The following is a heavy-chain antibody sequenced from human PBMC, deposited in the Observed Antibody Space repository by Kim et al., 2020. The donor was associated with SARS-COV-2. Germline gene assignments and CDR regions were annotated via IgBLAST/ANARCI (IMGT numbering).Heavy chain of an antibody. CDR2: IYPCDSDT. V-gene: IGHV5-51*01. J-gene: IGHJ3*02. CDR1: GYSFTSYW. CDR3: ARQYCSGGSCYSGAFDI. D-gene: IGHD2-15*01. Sequence: GESLKISCKGSGYSFTSYWIGWVRQMPGKGLEWMGIIYPCDSDTRYSPSFQGQVTISADKSISTAYLQWSSLKASDTAMYYCARQYCSGGSCYSGAFDIWGQGTMVTVSS.